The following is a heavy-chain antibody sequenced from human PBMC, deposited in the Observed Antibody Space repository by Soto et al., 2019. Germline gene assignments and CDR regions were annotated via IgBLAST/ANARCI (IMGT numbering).Heavy chain of an antibody. J-gene: IGHJ4*02. CDR3: AKVLSSGSYSGALEY. CDR2: ISASGGST. D-gene: IGHD1-26*01. Sequence: GWSLRLSCVSSVCSITSFAMSWVRQAPGKGLEWASAISASGGSTYADSVKGRFTISRDNSKNTLYLQMNSLRVEDTAVYYCAKVLSSGSYSGALEYWGQGALVTVSS. V-gene: IGHV3-23*01. CDR1: VCSITSFA.